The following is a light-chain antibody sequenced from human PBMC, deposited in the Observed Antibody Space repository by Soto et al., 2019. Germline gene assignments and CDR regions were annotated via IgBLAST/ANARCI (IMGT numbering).Light chain of an antibody. Sequence: QSALTQPRSVSGSPGQSVTISCTGTSSGVGGYNYVSWYQQHPGKAPKLMVYDVTERPSGVPDRFSGSKSGNTASLTISGLRAEDEADYYCCSYAVTSTYLFGTGTKVTVL. J-gene: IGLJ1*01. CDR3: CSYAVTSTYL. CDR2: DVT. CDR1: SSGVGGYNY. V-gene: IGLV2-11*01.